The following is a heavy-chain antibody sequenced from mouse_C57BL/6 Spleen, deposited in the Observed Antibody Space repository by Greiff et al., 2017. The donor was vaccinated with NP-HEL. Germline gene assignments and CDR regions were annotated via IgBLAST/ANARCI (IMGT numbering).Heavy chain of an antibody. V-gene: IGHV5-4*03. Sequence: EVKVIESGGGLVKPGGSLKLSCAASGFTFSSYAMSWVRQTPEKRLEWVATISDGGSYTYYPDNVKGRFTISRDNAKNSLYLQMSHLKSEDTAMYYCARGLFRYWYFDVWGTGTTVTVSS. D-gene: IGHD1-1*01. CDR2: ISDGGSYT. CDR3: ARGLFRYWYFDV. J-gene: IGHJ1*03. CDR1: GFTFSSYA.